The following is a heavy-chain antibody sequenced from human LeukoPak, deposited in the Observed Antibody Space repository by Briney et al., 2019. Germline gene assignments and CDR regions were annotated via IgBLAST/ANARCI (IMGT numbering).Heavy chain of an antibody. CDR2: ISWNSGSI. CDR3: AKDNKESVGATFDY. Sequence: GGSRRLSCAASGFTFDDYAMHWVRQAPGKGLEWVSGISWNSGSIGYADSVKGRFTISRDNAKNSLYLQMNSLRAEDTALYYCAKDNKESVGATFDYWGQGTLVTVSS. V-gene: IGHV3-9*01. J-gene: IGHJ4*02. D-gene: IGHD1-26*01. CDR1: GFTFDDYA.